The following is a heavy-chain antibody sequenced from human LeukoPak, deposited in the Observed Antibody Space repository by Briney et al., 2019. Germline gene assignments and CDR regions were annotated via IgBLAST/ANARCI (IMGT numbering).Heavy chain of an antibody. CDR1: GFTFSRYW. J-gene: IGHJ4*02. D-gene: IGHD6-19*01. CDR2: IKEDAGEI. V-gene: IGHV3-7*03. Sequence: GGSLRLSCAASGFTFSRYWMSWVRQVPGKGLEWVANIKEDAGEIYYVDSVKGRFTISRDNSKNTLYLQMNSLRAEDTAIYYCAKDRGPGIAVAGFDYWGQGTLVTVSS. CDR3: AKDRGPGIAVAGFDY.